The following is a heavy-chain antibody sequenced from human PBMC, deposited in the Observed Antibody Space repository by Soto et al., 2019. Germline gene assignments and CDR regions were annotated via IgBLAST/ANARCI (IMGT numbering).Heavy chain of an antibody. CDR3: ARDPYYDYVWGSSDY. CDR1: GFTFSSYW. V-gene: IGHV3-74*01. J-gene: IGHJ4*02. CDR2: INSDGSST. D-gene: IGHD3-16*01. Sequence: VVSLRISCAASGFTFSSYWMHWVRQAPGKGLVWVSRINSDGSSTSYADSVKGRFTISRDNAKNTLYLQMNSLRAEDTAVYYCARDPYYDYVWGSSDYWGQGTLVTVPQ.